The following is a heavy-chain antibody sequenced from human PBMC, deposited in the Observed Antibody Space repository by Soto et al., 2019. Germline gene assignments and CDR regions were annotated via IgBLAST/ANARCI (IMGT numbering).Heavy chain of an antibody. D-gene: IGHD1-7*01. J-gene: IGHJ6*02. CDR3: ARGENWNYVSYYYGMDV. V-gene: IGHV4-59*01. CDR2: IYYSGST. Sequence: SETLSLTCTVSGGSISSYYWSWIRRPPGKGLEWIGYIYYSGSTNYNHSLKSRVTIAVDTSKNQFSLKLISVTAADTAVYYCARGENWNYVSYYYGMDVWGQGTTVTVSS. CDR1: GGSISSYY.